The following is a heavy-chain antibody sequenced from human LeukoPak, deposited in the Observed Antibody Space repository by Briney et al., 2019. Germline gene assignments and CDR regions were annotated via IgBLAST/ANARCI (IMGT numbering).Heavy chain of an antibody. CDR1: GGSISSSSYY. CDR2: INHSGST. V-gene: IGHV4-39*07. D-gene: IGHD3-10*01. J-gene: IGHJ4*02. Sequence: SSETLSLTCTVSGGSISSSSYYWGWIRQPPGKGLEWIGEINHSGSTNYNPSLKSRVTISVDTSKNQFSLKLSSVTAADTAVYYCARRKVVRGIFDYWGQGTLVTVSS. CDR3: ARRKVVRGIFDY.